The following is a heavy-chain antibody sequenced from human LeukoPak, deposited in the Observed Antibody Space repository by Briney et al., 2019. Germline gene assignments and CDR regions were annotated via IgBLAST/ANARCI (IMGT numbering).Heavy chain of an antibody. V-gene: IGHV3-15*01. CDR3: TTDSDLWGPYGSGSYRDY. D-gene: IGHD3-10*01. CDR1: GFTFSNAW. Sequence: GGSLRLSCAASGFTFSNAWMSWVRQAPGKGLEWVGRIKSKTDGGTTDYAAPVKGRFTISRDDSKNTLYLQMSSLKTEDTAVYYCTTDSDLWGPYGSGSYRDYWGQGTLVTVSS. CDR2: IKSKTDGGTT. J-gene: IGHJ4*02.